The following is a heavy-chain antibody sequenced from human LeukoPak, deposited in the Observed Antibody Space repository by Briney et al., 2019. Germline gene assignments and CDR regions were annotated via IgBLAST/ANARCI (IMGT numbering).Heavy chain of an antibody. Sequence: PGGSLRLSCAASGFTLSGYWMSWVRQAPGKGLEWVANMNQDGSDINYVDSVRGRFTISRDNAKNSLYLQMNSLRAEDTAVYYCANLFETPHGTFDIWGQGTMVTVSS. CDR1: GFTLSGYW. CDR3: ANLFETPHGTFDI. CDR2: MNQDGSDI. D-gene: IGHD2-15*01. J-gene: IGHJ3*02. V-gene: IGHV3-7*01.